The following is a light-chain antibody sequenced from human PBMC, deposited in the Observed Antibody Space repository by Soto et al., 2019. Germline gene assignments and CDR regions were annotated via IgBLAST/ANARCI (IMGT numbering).Light chain of an antibody. CDR3: QQYNNWPPNT. CDR2: GAS. V-gene: IGKV3-15*01. Sequence: EIVMTQSPAPLSMSPGERATLSCRASQGVSSNLAWYQQKPGQAPRLLIYGASTRATGIPARFSGSGSGTEFTLTISSLQSEDVAVYYCQQYNNWPPNTFGQGTKLEIK. CDR1: QGVSSN. J-gene: IGKJ2*01.